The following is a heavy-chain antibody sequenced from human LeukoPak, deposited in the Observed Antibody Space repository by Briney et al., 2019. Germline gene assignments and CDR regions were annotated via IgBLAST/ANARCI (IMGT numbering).Heavy chain of an antibody. CDR3: ARDRSYYYDSSVLDY. J-gene: IGHJ4*02. Sequence: ASVKVSCKASGYTFTGYYMHWVRQAPGQGLEWMGWINPNSGGTNYAQKFQGRATMTRDTSIRTAYMELSRLRSDDTAVYYCARDRSYYYDSSVLDYWGQGTLVTVSS. V-gene: IGHV1-2*02. CDR1: GYTFTGYY. D-gene: IGHD3-22*01. CDR2: INPNSGGT.